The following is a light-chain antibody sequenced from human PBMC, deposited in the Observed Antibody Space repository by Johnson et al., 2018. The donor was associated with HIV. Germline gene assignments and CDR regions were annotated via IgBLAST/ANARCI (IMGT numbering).Light chain of an antibody. CDR3: GAWDSSLRTAF. CDR2: SNN. V-gene: IGLV1-44*01. CDR1: SSNIGSNP. J-gene: IGLJ1*01. Sequence: QSILTQPPSASGTPGQRVTISCSGSSSNIGSNPVNWYHQLPGTAPKLLIYSNNTRPSGVPARFSGSKSGTSASLAISGLQSEDGADYYCGAWDSSLRTAFFGTGTKVTVL.